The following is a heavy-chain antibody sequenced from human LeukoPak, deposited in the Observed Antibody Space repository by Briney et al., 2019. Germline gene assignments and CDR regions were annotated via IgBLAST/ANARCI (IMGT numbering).Heavy chain of an antibody. CDR3: ARDYYANSGYFDY. CDR2: ISGYNGNT. Sequence: GASVKVSCKASGYNFTGYGISWVRQAPGQGLEWMGWISGYNGNTDFAQNVQGRVSMTTDTSTSTAYMDLRSLRSDDTAVYYCARDYYANSGYFDYWGQGTLVTVSS. D-gene: IGHD3-22*01. V-gene: IGHV1-18*01. CDR1: GYNFTGYG. J-gene: IGHJ4*02.